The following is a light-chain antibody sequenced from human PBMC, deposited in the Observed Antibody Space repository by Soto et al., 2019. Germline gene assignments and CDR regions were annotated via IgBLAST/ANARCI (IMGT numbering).Light chain of an antibody. V-gene: IGLV2-8*01. J-gene: IGLJ1*01. CDR2: EVS. Sequence: QSALTQPPSASGSPGQLVTISCTGTSSDVGGYNYVSWYQQHPGKAPKLLIYEVSERPSGVPDRFSGSKSGNTASLTVSGLQAEDEADYYCSSYAGSNRVFGTGTKVTVL. CDR3: SSYAGSNRV. CDR1: SSDVGGYNY.